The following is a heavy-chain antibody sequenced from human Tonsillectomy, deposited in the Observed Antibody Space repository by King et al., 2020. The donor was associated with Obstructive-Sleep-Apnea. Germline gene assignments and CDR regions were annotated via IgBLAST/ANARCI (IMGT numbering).Heavy chain of an antibody. CDR2: IAASSTST. CDR1: GFTFSAYS. D-gene: IGHD4-11*01. Sequence: VQLVESGGGLVQPGGSLRLSCAASGFTFSAYSMHWVRQAPGKGLEWVSYIAASSTSTYYADSVKGRLTISRENAKKSLYLQMNSLRVEDTAVYYCARRDVTSGGMDVWGQGTSVTVSS. CDR3: ARRDVTSGGMDV. J-gene: IGHJ6*02. V-gene: IGHV3-48*04.